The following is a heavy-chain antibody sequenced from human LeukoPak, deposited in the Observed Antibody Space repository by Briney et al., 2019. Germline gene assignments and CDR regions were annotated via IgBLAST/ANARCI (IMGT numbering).Heavy chain of an antibody. V-gene: IGHV4-34*01. D-gene: IGHD6-6*01. Sequence: PSETLSLTCAVYGGSFSGCYWSWIRQPPGKGLEWIGEINHSGSTNYNPSLKSRVTISVDTSKNQFSLKLSSVTAADTAVYYCARRGQEARTSPFDYWGQGTLVTVSS. CDR2: INHSGST. J-gene: IGHJ4*02. CDR3: ARRGQEARTSPFDY. CDR1: GGSFSGCY.